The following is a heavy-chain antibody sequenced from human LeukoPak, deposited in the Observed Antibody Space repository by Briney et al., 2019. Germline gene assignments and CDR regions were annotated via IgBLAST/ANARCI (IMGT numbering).Heavy chain of an antibody. Sequence: GGSLRLSCAASGLTFSIYEMNWVRQAPGKGLEWVSYISCSGASIYYADSVKGRFTISRDNAKNSLYLQMNRLRVEDTAFYHCPRDMRSATRCYCSSLSHDMDVWGQGTTVTVSS. V-gene: IGHV3-48*03. J-gene: IGHJ6*02. D-gene: IGHD2-15*01. CDR1: GLTFSIYE. CDR2: ISCSGASI. CDR3: PRDMRSATRCYCSSLSHDMDV.